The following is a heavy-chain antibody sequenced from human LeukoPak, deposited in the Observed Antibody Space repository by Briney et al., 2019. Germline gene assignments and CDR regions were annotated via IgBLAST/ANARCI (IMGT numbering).Heavy chain of an antibody. CDR3: AREAYCGGDCYSGFDY. Sequence: KPSETLSLTCTVSGGSIGSSSYFWAWIRQPPGKGLEWIGSIHYSGSTYYNPSLQSRVTISIDTSKNQFSLKLSSVTAADTAVYYCAREAYCGGDCYSGFDYWGQGTLVTVSS. V-gene: IGHV4-39*07. CDR1: GGSIGSSSYF. CDR2: IHYSGST. D-gene: IGHD2-21*02. J-gene: IGHJ4*02.